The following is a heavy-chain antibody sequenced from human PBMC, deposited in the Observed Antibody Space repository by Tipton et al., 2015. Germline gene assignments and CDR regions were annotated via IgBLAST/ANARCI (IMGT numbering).Heavy chain of an antibody. CDR3: ARAGRGFNILYSYYGLDI. V-gene: IGHV4-59*02. D-gene: IGHD3-9*01. J-gene: IGHJ6*02. CDR1: GGSVNSYY. Sequence: TLSLTCTVIGGSVNSYYWSWMRQSPGKGLEWIGYVFYTGSTNYNPSLKGRVAISIDTSRNQFFLNLNSVTAADTAVYYCARAGRGFNILYSYYGLDIWGRGTTVAVSS. CDR2: VFYTGST.